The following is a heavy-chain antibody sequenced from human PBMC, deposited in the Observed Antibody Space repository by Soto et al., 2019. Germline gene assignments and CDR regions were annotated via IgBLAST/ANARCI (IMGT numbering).Heavy chain of an antibody. V-gene: IGHV3-21*01. J-gene: IGHJ5*02. D-gene: IGHD2-15*01. CDR1: GFTFSSYS. Sequence: EVQLVESGGGLVKPGGSLRLSCAASGFTFSSYSMNWVRQAPGKGLEWVSSISSSSSYIYYADSVKGRFTISRDNSKNSLYLQMNSLRAEDTAVYYCARDTHCSGGSCYPYNWFDPWGQGTLVTVSS. CDR3: ARDTHCSGGSCYPYNWFDP. CDR2: ISSSSSYI.